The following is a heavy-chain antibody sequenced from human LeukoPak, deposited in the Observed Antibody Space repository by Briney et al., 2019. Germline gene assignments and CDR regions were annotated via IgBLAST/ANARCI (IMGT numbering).Heavy chain of an antibody. J-gene: IGHJ6*02. CDR2: INPKSGGT. CDR1: GYTFTGYY. CDR3: ARELQWLAHYYYNYGMDV. V-gene: IGHV1-2*02. D-gene: IGHD6-19*01. Sequence: ASVKVSCKASGYTFTGYYMHWVRQAPGQGLEWMGWINPKSGGTNYAQKFQGRVTMTRDTSISTAYMELSRLRSDDTAVDYCARELQWLAHYYYNYGMDVWGQGTTVTVSS.